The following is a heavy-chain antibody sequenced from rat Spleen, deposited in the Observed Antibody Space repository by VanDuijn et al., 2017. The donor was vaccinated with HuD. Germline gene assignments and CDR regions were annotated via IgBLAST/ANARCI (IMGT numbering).Heavy chain of an antibody. D-gene: IGHD1-10*01. V-gene: IGHV5-20*01. CDR1: GFTFSNYD. CDR3: TTDAIYNNSFDY. Sequence: EVQLVESGGGLVQPGRSMKLSCAASGFTFSNYDMAWVRQAPTKGLEWVASISYDGSSTYYRDSVKGRFTISRDNAKSTLYLQMDSLRSEDTATYYCTTDAIYNNSFDYWGQGTLVTVSS. CDR2: ISYDGSST. J-gene: IGHJ3*01.